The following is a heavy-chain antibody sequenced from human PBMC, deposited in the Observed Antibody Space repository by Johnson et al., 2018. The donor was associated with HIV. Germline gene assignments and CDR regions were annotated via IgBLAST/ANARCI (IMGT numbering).Heavy chain of an antibody. J-gene: IGHJ3*02. CDR2: ISYDGSNK. D-gene: IGHD5-12*01. CDR3: ARVGVSGYDLAAFDI. V-gene: IGHV3-30-3*01. CDR1: GFTFSSYA. Sequence: QVQLVESGGGVVQPGRSLRLSCAASGFTFSSYAMHWVRQAPGKGLEWVAVISYDGSNKYYADSVKGRFTISRDNSKNTLFLHMNSLRTEDTAIYYCARVGVSGYDLAAFDIWGRGTMVTVSS.